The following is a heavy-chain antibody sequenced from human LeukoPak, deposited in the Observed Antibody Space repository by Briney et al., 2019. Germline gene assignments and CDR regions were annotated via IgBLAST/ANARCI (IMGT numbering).Heavy chain of an antibody. D-gene: IGHD5-18*01. V-gene: IGHV3-13*01. Sequence: GGSLRLSCAASGFTFNDYDMHWVREITGKGLEWVSGIGTAHDAHYAGSVKGRFTIFRESATNSVYLQMNSLRDGDTAVYYCARLRGYSYGVNGFDIWGRGTMVTVSS. CDR3: ARLRGYSYGVNGFDI. CDR1: GFTFNDYD. J-gene: IGHJ3*02. CDR2: IGTAHDA.